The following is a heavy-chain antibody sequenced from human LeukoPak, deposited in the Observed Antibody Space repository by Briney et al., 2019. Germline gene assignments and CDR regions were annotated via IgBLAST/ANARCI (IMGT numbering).Heavy chain of an antibody. Sequence: GGSLRLSCAASGFTFSNCAMTWVRQAPGKGLEWVSSISDSAGATYYADSMRGRFTISRDNSGSTLYLQMNSLRADDTAVYYCAKGGSTAWTAVDYWGQGTLVTVSS. D-gene: IGHD2-2*01. V-gene: IGHV3-23*01. CDR2: ISDSAGAT. J-gene: IGHJ4*02. CDR1: GFTFSNCA. CDR3: AKGGSTAWTAVDY.